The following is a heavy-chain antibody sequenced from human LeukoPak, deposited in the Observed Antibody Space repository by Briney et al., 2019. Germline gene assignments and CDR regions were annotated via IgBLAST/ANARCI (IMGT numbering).Heavy chain of an antibody. CDR2: FDPENGET. Sequence: ASVKVSCKASGGTFSSYAISWVRQAPGQGLEWMGGFDPENGETIYAQKFQGRVTMTEDTSTDMAYMELRSLRSEDTAVYYCALRRGYWGQRTLVTVSS. D-gene: IGHD3-10*01. CDR3: ALRRGY. J-gene: IGHJ4*02. CDR1: GGTFSSYA. V-gene: IGHV1-24*01.